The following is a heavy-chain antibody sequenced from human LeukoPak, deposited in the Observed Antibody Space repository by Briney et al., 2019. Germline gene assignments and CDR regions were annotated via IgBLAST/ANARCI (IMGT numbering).Heavy chain of an antibody. V-gene: IGHV1-46*01. D-gene: IGHD3-9*01. Sequence: ASVKVSCKASGYTFTSYYMHWVRQAPGQGLEWMGIINPSGGSTSYAQKFQGRVTMTRDTSISTAYMELSRLRSDDTAVYYCARDDYDILTGTGGWFDPWGQGTLVTVSS. J-gene: IGHJ5*02. CDR2: INPSGGST. CDR1: GYTFTSYY. CDR3: ARDDYDILTGTGGWFDP.